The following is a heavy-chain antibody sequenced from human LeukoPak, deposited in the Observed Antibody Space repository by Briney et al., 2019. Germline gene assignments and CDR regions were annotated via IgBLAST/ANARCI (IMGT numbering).Heavy chain of an antibody. V-gene: IGHV4-39*01. CDR1: SGSISSSSYY. CDR3: ARQYSGLNWFDP. CDR2: MYYGGST. D-gene: IGHD5-12*01. J-gene: IGHJ5*02. Sequence: SETLSLTCTVSSGSISSSSYYWGWIRQPPGKGLEWIGSMYYGGSTCYNPSLKSRVTISVDTSKNQVSLKLNSVTAADTAVYYCARQYSGLNWFDPWGQGILVTVSS.